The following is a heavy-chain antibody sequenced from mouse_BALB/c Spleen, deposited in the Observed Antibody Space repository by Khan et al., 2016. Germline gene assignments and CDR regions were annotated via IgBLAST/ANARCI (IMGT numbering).Heavy chain of an antibody. CDR1: GYSITSDYA. CDR3: AGYPWFAY. D-gene: IGHD2-14*01. Sequence: EVQLQESGPGLVKPSQSLSLTCTVTGYSITSDYAWNWIRQFPGNKLEWMGYIRYSGSTSYNPSLKSRISITRDTSKNQFFLQLNSVTIEDTATYYGAGYPWFAYWGQGTLVTVSA. CDR2: IRYSGST. V-gene: IGHV3-2*02. J-gene: IGHJ3*01.